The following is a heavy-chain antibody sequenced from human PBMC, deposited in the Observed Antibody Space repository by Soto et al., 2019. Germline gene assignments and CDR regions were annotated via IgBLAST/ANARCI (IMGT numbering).Heavy chain of an antibody. J-gene: IGHJ6*02. D-gene: IGHD1-1*01. Sequence: QMQLVQSGPEVKKPGTSVKVSCKASGFTFTSSAMQWVRQARGQRLEWIGWIVVGSGNTNYAQKFQERVTITRDMSTSTAYMERSSLRSGDTAVYYCAADDWYNWNHEGPRYYGMDVWGQGTTVTVSS. CDR3: AADDWYNWNHEGPRYYGMDV. CDR1: GFTFTSSA. CDR2: IVVGSGNT. V-gene: IGHV1-58*02.